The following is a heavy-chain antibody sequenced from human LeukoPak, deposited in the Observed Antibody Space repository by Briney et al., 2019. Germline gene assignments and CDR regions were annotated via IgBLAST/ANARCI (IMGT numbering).Heavy chain of an antibody. CDR1: GGTFSGYY. CDR2: INPGGST. V-gene: IGHV4-34*01. CDR3: AREDCSGGACTNFDY. D-gene: IGHD2-15*01. J-gene: IGHJ4*02. Sequence: PSETLSLTCAVYGGTFSGYYWSWIRQPPGKGLEWIGEINPGGSTNYNPSLESRLSISVDPSKNQFSLKLCSVTAADTAIYYCAREDCSGGACTNFDYWGQGTLVTVSS.